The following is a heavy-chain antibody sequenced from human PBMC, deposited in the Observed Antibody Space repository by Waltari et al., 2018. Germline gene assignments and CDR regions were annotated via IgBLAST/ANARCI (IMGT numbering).Heavy chain of an antibody. J-gene: IGHJ4*02. D-gene: IGHD7-27*01. CDR1: GFTFSSNW. CDR3: ARDFNWGWDF. CDR2: IKPDGSQQ. Sequence: EVQLVDSGGGLVQPGGSLRLSCAASGFTFSSNWMSWVRQAPGRRLEWLANIKPDGSQQYYVDSVRGRFSISRDNAKNSLYLQLNSLRAEDTAIYYCARDFNWGWDFWGQGTLVTVSS. V-gene: IGHV3-7*03.